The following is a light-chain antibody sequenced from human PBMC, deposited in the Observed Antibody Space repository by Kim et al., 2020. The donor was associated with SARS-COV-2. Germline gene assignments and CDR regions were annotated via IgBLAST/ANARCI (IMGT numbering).Light chain of an antibody. V-gene: IGLV2-8*01. J-gene: IGLJ2*01. CDR3: SSYTDTNNLI. Sequence: HSVTLSSTGTSSEVGGNNYVSCYQHHPGKVPKLMIYEVNARPSGVPDRFSGYKSGNTASLTISGLQADDEADYYCSSYTDTNNLIFGGGTRLTVL. CDR2: EVN. CDR1: SSEVGGNNY.